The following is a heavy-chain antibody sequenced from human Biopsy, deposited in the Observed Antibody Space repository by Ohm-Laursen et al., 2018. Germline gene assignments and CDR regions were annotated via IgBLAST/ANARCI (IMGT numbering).Heavy chain of an antibody. CDR3: ARDTLMAQHVVPRENWFDP. CDR2: IIPMLGTI. Sequence: SSVKVSCKASGGTFQKYGVTWVRQAPGQGLEWMGGIIPMLGTIHYARKLRGRVTITADKPTSTAYVEQTSLTSDDTAVYYYARDTLMAQHVVPRENWFDPWGQGTLVTVSS. V-gene: IGHV1-69*06. J-gene: IGHJ5*02. D-gene: IGHD3-10*01. CDR1: GGTFQKYG.